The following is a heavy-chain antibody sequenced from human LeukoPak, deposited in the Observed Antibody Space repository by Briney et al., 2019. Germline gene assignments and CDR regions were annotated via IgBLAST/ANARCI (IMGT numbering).Heavy chain of an antibody. CDR3: AGYQRTGLSATGLDY. CDR1: GGSINNNY. J-gene: IGHJ4*02. Sequence: SETLSLTCTVSGGSINNNYWSWIRQPLGKGLEWIGYVYYSGSTKYNPSLKGRVTMSVDTSKNQFSLRLSSLTAADTAVYYCAGYQRTGLSATGLDYWGQGTLVTVSS. CDR2: VYYSGST. D-gene: IGHD2-2*01. V-gene: IGHV4-59*01.